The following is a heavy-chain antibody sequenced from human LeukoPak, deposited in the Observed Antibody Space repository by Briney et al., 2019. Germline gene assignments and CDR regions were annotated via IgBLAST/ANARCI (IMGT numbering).Heavy chain of an antibody. J-gene: IGHJ5*02. V-gene: IGHV3-7*01. CDR3: ARTQLNGSRAP. Sequence: HPGGSLRLSCAASGVSIGTYWMTWARQVPGKGLEWVANINQDGSGKSYVDSVKGRFTVSRDNAENSLYLQMNGLRADDTAVYYCARTQLNGSRAPWGQGTLVTVSS. CDR2: INQDGSGK. D-gene: IGHD3-10*01. CDR1: GVSIGTYW.